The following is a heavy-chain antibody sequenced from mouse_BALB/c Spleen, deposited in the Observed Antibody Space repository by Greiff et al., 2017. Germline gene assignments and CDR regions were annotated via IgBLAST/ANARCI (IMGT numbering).Heavy chain of an antibody. V-gene: IGHV1-54*01. J-gene: IGHJ3*01. CDR1: GYAFTNYL. Sequence: QVQLQQSGAELVRPGTSVKVSCKASGYAFTNYLIEWVKQRPGQGLEWIGVINPGSGGTNYNEKFKGKATLTADKSSSTAYMQLSSLTSDDSAVYFCARSGTGTAWFAYWGQGTLVTVSA. CDR3: ARSGTGTAWFAY. CDR2: INPGSGGT. D-gene: IGHD4-1*01.